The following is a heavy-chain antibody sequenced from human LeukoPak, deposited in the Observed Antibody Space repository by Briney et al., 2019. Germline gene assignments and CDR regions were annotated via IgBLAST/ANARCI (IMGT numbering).Heavy chain of an antibody. V-gene: IGHV3-15*01. CDR3: AADVPSPLAQIDH. CDR2: IKSKPDGGTT. CDR1: GFTFSNAW. J-gene: IGHJ4*02. Sequence: PGGSLRLSCAASGFTFSNAWMSWVRQAPQKGLEWVGRIKSKPDGGTTDFAAPVKGRFSISRDDSMNMLYLEMHSLTTGDTAVYYCAADVPSPLAQIDHWGQGTPVTVSS. D-gene: IGHD1-14*01.